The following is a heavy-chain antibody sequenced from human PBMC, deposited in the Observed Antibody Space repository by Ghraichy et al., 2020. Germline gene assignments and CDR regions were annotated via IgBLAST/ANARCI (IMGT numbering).Heavy chain of an antibody. J-gene: IGHJ6*02. Sequence: GGSLRLSCAASGFTFSDYYMSWIRQAPGKGLEWVSYISSSGSTIYYADSVKGRFTISRDNAKNSLYLQMNSLRAEDTAVYYCASPTAMVTGGYYYYGMDVWGQGTTVTVSS. V-gene: IGHV3-11*01. CDR1: GFTFSDYY. CDR2: ISSSGSTI. CDR3: ASPTAMVTGGYYYYGMDV. D-gene: IGHD5-18*01.